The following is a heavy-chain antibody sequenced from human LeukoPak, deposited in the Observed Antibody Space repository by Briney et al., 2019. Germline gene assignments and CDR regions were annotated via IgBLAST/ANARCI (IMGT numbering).Heavy chain of an antibody. J-gene: IGHJ4*02. CDR3: ARDPRGNSGRFDY. V-gene: IGHV6-1*01. D-gene: IGHD1/OR15-1a*01. CDR1: GDSVSTNSAA. Sequence: SQTLSLTCAISGDSVSTNSAAWNWIRQSPSRGLEWLGRTYYRSKWYNDYAVSMKSRIIINPDTSKNQFSLQLNSVTPEDTAAYYCARDPRGNSGRFDYWGQGTLVTVSS. CDR2: TYYRSKWYN.